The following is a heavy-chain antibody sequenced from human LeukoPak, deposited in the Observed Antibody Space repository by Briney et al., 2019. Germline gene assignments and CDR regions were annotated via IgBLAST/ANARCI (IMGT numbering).Heavy chain of an antibody. CDR2: ISSTSKYI. D-gene: IGHD6-13*01. V-gene: IGHV3-21*06. CDR1: GFTFDNYN. Sequence: GGSLRLSCAASGFTFDNYNMDWVRQAPGKGLEWVSCISSTSKYINYADSVKGRFTVSRDNAKNLLFLQTNSLRVEDTAVYYCARQQNWFDPWGQGTLVTVSS. J-gene: IGHJ5*02. CDR3: ARQQNWFDP.